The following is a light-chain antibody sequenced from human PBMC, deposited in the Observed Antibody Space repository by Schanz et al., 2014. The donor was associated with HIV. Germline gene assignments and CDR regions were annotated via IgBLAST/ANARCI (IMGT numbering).Light chain of an antibody. CDR3: QQCVTYPYS. V-gene: IGKV1-5*03. CDR1: QTIGRF. J-gene: IGKJ2*03. Sequence: IRITQSPSTVSASIGDRVTITCRASQTIGRFLAWYQQKPGTAPVLLIYQASTLETGVPSRFSGSGSGTQFTLTISGLQPDDFATYYCQQCVTYPYSFGQGTRLDVK. CDR2: QAS.